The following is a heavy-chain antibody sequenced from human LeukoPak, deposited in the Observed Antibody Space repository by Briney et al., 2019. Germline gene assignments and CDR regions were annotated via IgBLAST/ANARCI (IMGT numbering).Heavy chain of an antibody. CDR2: IYPGDSDT. D-gene: IGHD4-17*01. CDR3: ARQGDYEFDS. V-gene: IGHV5-51*01. Sequence: EESLKVSCKGSGYSFTSYWIGWVRQMPGKGLEWMGIIYPGDSDTRYSPSFQGQVTISADKSVTTAYLHWSSLKASDTAMYYCARQGDYEFDSWGQGTLVTVSS. J-gene: IGHJ4*02. CDR1: GYSFTSYW.